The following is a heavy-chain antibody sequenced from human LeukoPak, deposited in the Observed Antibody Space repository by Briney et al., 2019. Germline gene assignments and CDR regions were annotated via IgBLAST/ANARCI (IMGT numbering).Heavy chain of an antibody. Sequence: PSGTLSLTCTVSGGSISSSSYYWGWIRQPPGKGLEWIGYISHSGSVNYNPSLKSRVTMSVDTSKNQFSLKLSSVTAADTAVYYCARVKGREGSTVIIDYWGQGTLVTVSS. D-gene: IGHD3-10*01. J-gene: IGHJ4*02. CDR1: GGSISSSSYY. CDR2: ISHSGSV. V-gene: IGHV4-61*05. CDR3: ARVKGREGSTVIIDY.